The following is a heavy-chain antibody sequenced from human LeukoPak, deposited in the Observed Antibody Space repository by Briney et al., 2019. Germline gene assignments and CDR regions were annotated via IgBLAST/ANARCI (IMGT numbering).Heavy chain of an antibody. V-gene: IGHV1-24*01. J-gene: IGHJ3*02. CDR3: AALVGSGSYYIGAFDI. CDR1: GYTLTELS. CDR2: FHCEDSET. D-gene: IGHD3-10*01. Sequence: GASVRVSCKVSGYTLTELSMHWVRQAPGKGREWMGGFHCEDSETIYAQKFQGRVTMTEDTSTDTAYMELSSLRSEDTAVYYCAALVGSGSYYIGAFDIWGQGTMVTVSS.